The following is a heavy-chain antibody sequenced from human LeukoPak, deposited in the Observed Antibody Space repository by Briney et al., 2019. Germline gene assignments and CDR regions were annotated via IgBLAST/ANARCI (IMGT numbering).Heavy chain of an antibody. CDR2: ISSNGGST. J-gene: IGHJ4*02. D-gene: IGHD2-21*02. CDR3: ARGRGMTFDY. Sequence: GGSLRLSCAASGFTFSSYAMNWVRQAPGKGLEYVSAISSNGGSTYYANSVKGRFTISRDNSRNTLYLQMGSLRAEDMAVYYCARGRGMTFDYWGQGTLVTVSS. V-gene: IGHV3-64*01. CDR1: GFTFSSYA.